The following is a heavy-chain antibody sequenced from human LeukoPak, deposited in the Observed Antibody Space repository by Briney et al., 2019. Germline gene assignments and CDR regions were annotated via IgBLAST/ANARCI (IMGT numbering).Heavy chain of an antibody. J-gene: IGHJ4*02. CDR1: GGSVSSYH. CDR2: IHSSGVT. Sequence: PSETLSLTCTVSGGSVSSYHWSWIRQPAGKGLEWIGRIHSSGVTNHNPSLKSRVTLSLDTSKSQFSLKLTSVTAADTAVYYCARDGPYSYGYSYFDYWGQGILVTVSS. CDR3: ARDGPYSYGYSYFDY. V-gene: IGHV4-4*07. D-gene: IGHD5-18*01.